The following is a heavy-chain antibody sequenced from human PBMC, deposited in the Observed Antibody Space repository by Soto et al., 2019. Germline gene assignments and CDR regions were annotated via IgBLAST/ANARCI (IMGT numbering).Heavy chain of an antibody. CDR1: GGTFSSYA. V-gene: IGHV1-69*01. D-gene: IGHD3-10*01. J-gene: IGHJ6*02. CDR3: ARLAALLFYYGMDV. Sequence: QVQLVQSGAEVKKPGSSVKVSCKASGGTFSSYAISWVRQAPGQGPEWMGGIIPIFGTANYAQKFQGRVTITADESTSTAYMELSSLRSEDTAVYYCARLAALLFYYGMDVWGQGTTVTVSS. CDR2: IIPIFGTA.